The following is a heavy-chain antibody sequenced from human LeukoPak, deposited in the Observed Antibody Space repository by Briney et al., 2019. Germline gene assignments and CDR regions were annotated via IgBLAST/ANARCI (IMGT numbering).Heavy chain of an antibody. CDR1: GFTFSDHS. Sequence: GGSLRLSCDASGFTFSDHSMDWVRQAPGEGLEWVASIYGDSSNTLYADSVKGRFTISRDNGRNSLYLQMHCLRAEDTALYYCVRDGVSWSRDYWGQGTLVTVSS. CDR2: IYGDSSNT. V-gene: IGHV3-21*01. J-gene: IGHJ4*02. D-gene: IGHD2-15*01. CDR3: VRDGVSWSRDY.